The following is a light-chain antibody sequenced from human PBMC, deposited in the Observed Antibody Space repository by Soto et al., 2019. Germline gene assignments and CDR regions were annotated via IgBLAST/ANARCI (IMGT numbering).Light chain of an antibody. Sequence: IVLTQSPGTLSLSRGERATLSXRASNSVIISYLAWSQQEPGXAPRLXXYGXSSRATGIPDRSSGSGSGTDFTLPIIRLEPEDFAVYYCQQYRSWTRTFGQGTKVDIK. J-gene: IGKJ1*01. CDR1: NSVIISY. V-gene: IGKV3-20*01. CDR3: QQYRSWTRT. CDR2: GXS.